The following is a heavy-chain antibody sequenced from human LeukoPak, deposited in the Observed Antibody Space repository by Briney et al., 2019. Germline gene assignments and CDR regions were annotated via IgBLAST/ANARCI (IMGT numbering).Heavy chain of an antibody. J-gene: IGHJ5*02. CDR1: GGSFSGYY. CDR3: ARHAGSSSSWFDP. Sequence: ETLSLTCAVYGGSFSGYYWSWIRQPPGKGLEWIGEINHSGSTNYNPSLKSRVTISVDTSKNQFSLKLSSVTAADTAVYYCARHAGSSSSWFDPWGQGTLVTVSS. CDR2: INHSGST. V-gene: IGHV4-34*01. D-gene: IGHD6-6*01.